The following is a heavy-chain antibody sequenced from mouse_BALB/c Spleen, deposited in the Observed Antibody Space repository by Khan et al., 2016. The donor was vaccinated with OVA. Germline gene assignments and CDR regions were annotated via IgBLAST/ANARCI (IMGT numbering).Heavy chain of an antibody. D-gene: IGHD1-1*01. CDR1: GYTFTSSW. CDR2: TNPTNGRT. Sequence: QVQLKQSGAELVKAGASVKMSCKASGYTFTSSWMHWVKQRLGQGLEWFAETNPTNGRTYYNEKFKSKATLTVDKSSSTAYMLLSGPTVEDSAGYYCARIKKIVATYFDYWGQGTTLTVSS. V-gene: IGHV1S81*02. J-gene: IGHJ2*01. CDR3: ARIKKIVATYFDY.